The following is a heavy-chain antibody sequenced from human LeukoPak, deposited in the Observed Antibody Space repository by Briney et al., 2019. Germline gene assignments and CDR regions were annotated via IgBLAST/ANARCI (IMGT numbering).Heavy chain of an antibody. Sequence: SETLSLTCAVYGGSFSGYYWSWIRQPPGKGLEWLGEINHSGSTNYNPSLKSRVTISLDPSKNQFSLTLSSVTAADTAVYYCASRGGLLWFGELFIPYNWFDPWGQGTLVTVSS. CDR3: ASRGGLLWFGELFIPYNWFDP. CDR2: INHSGST. V-gene: IGHV4-34*01. CDR1: GGSFSGYY. J-gene: IGHJ5*02. D-gene: IGHD3-10*01.